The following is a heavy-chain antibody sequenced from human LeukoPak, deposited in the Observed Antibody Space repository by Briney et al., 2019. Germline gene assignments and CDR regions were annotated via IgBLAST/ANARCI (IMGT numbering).Heavy chain of an antibody. CDR1: GFTFSSYS. V-gene: IGHV3-48*01. Sequence: PGGSLRLSCAASGFTFSSYSMNWVRQAPGKGLEWVSYISSSSSTIYYADSVKGRFTISRDNAKNSLYLQMNSLRAEDTAVYYCARDFHRRLYDTNYYFYWGQGTLVTVSS. CDR2: ISSSSSTI. CDR3: ARDFHRRLYDTNYYFY. D-gene: IGHD3-22*01. J-gene: IGHJ4*02.